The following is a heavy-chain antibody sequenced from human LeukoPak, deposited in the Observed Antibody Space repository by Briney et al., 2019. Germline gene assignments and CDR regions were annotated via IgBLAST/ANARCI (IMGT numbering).Heavy chain of an antibody. J-gene: IGHJ3*02. D-gene: IGHD3-22*01. CDR1: GGTFSSYA. V-gene: IGHV1-69*05. CDR3: ATNPHYYDSSGYYMGFAFDI. Sequence: SVKVSCKASGGTFSSYAISWVRQAPGQGLEWMGGIIPIFGTANYAQKFQGRVTITTDESTSTAYMELSSPRSEDTAVYYCATNPHYYDSSGYYMGFAFDIWGQGTMVTVSS. CDR2: IIPIFGTA.